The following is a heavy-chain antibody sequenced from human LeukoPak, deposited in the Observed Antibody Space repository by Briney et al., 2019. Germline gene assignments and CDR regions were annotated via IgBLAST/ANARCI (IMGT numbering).Heavy chain of an antibody. D-gene: IGHD3-10*01. CDR2: ISGSGGST. Sequence: GGSLRLSCAASGFTFSSYAMSWVRQAPGKGLEWVSAISGSGGSTYYADSVKGRFTISRDNSKNTLYLQMSSLRAEDTAVYYCAKDYYGSGSYYTFDYWGQGTLVTVSS. CDR1: GFTFSSYA. J-gene: IGHJ4*02. CDR3: AKDYYGSGSYYTFDY. V-gene: IGHV3-23*01.